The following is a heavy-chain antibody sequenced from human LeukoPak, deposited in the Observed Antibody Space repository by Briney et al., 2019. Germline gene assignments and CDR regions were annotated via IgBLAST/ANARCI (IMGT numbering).Heavy chain of an antibody. CDR1: GGSFSSYY. V-gene: IGHV4-39*01. CDR2: IYYSGST. J-gene: IGHJ4*02. Sequence: PSETLSLTCAVYGGSFSSYYWGWIRQPPGKGLEWIGSIYYSGSTYYNPSLKSRVTISVDTSKNQFSLKLSSVTAADTAVYYCVRLPMRARAFDYWGQGTLVTVSS. CDR3: VRLPMRARAFDY.